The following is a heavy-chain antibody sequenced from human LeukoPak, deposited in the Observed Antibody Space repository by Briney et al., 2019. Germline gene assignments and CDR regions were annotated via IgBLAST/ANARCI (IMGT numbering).Heavy chain of an antibody. CDR2: IKQDGSEK. CDR1: GFTISSYW. D-gene: IGHD6-13*01. V-gene: IGHV3-7*01. CDR3: AKDRRYDSSWYGAGDY. Sequence: GGSLRLSCAASGFTISSYWMSWVRQAPGKGLEWVANIKQDGSEKYYVDSVKGRFTISRDNAKNSLYLQMNSLRAEDTAVYYCAKDRRYDSSWYGAGDYWGQGTLVTVSS. J-gene: IGHJ4*02.